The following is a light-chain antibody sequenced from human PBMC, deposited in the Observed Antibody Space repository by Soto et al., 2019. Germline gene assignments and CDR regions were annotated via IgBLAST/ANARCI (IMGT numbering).Light chain of an antibody. CDR1: QNINTA. CDR3: QQYRNWPPPT. J-gene: IGKJ4*01. V-gene: IGKV3-15*01. CDR2: GAS. Sequence: ELVMTQSPATLSVSLGERVTLACRASQNINTALAWYQQKPGQAPRVRITGASTRATGVAARFSGSGSGTEFTLTISSVQSENFAVYHCQQYRNWPPPTISGGTKVQIK.